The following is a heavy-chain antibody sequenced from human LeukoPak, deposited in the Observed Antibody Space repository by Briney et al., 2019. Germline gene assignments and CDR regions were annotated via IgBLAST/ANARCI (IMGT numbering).Heavy chain of an antibody. CDR2: INHSGST. D-gene: IGHD2-2*01. Sequence: SETLSLTCAVYGGSFSGYYWSWIRQPPGKGLEWSGEINHSGSTNYNPSLKSRVTKPVDTTQNQFPFILSSVTAADTAVYYCARGVPATAIWGHYYMDVWGKGTTVTVSS. CDR3: ARGVPATAIWGHYYMDV. V-gene: IGHV4-34*01. J-gene: IGHJ6*03. CDR1: GGSFSGYY.